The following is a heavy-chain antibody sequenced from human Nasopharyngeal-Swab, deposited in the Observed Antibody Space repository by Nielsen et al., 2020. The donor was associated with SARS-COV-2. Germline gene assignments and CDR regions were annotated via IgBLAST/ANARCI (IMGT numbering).Heavy chain of an antibody. V-gene: IGHV1-69*13. Sequence: SVKVSCKASRGTFSSYAISWVRQAPGQGLEWMGGIIPIFGTANYAQKFQGRVTITADESTSTAYMELSSLRSEDTAVYYCARVAHYYDSSGYPYAFDIWGQGTMVTVSS. J-gene: IGHJ3*02. CDR2: IIPIFGTA. D-gene: IGHD3-22*01. CDR1: RGTFSSYA. CDR3: ARVAHYYDSSGYPYAFDI.